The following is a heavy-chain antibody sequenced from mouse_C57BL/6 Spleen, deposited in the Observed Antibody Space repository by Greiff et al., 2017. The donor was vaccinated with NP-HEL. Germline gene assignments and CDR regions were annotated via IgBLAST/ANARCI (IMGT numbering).Heavy chain of an antibody. CDR2: IWSGGST. CDR3: ARNAYYYGSSYWYFDV. CDR1: GFSLTSYG. J-gene: IGHJ1*03. D-gene: IGHD1-1*01. V-gene: IGHV2-2*01. Sequence: VQLVESGPGLVQPSQSLSITCTVSGFSLTSYGVHWVRQSPGKGLEWLGVIWSGGSTDYNAAFISRLSISKDNSKSQVFFKMNSLQADDTAIYYCARNAYYYGSSYWYFDVWGTGTTVTVSS.